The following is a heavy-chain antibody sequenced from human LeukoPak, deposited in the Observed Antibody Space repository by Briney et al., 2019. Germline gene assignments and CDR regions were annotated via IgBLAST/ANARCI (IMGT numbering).Heavy chain of an antibody. CDR3: ARASSGWSFDP. D-gene: IGHD6-6*01. CDR1: GASISTYY. V-gene: IGHV4-59*01. CDR2: IYYSGNT. J-gene: IGHJ5*02. Sequence: SSETLSLTCTVSGASISTYYWSWIRQPPGKGLEWIAYIYYSGNTNYNPSLKSRVTISVDTSKNQFSLKLTSVTAADTAVYYCARASSGWSFDPWGQGTLVTVSS.